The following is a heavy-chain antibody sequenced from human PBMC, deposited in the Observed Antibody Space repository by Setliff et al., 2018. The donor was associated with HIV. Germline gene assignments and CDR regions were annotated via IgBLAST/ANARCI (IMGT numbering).Heavy chain of an antibody. V-gene: IGHV1-2*04. D-gene: IGHD1-26*01. CDR1: GYTFTSYG. CDR2: INTYTGNP. J-gene: IGHJ4*02. CDR3: ARETSGNYNY. Sequence: GASVKVSCKASGYTFTSYGMNWVRQAPGQGLEWMGWINTYTGNPTYAQKFQGWVTMTRDTSISTAYMELSRLRSDDTAVYYCARETSGNYNYWGQGTLVTVSS.